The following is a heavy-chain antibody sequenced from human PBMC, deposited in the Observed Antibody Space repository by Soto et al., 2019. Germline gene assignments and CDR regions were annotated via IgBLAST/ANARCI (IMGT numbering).Heavy chain of an antibody. V-gene: IGHV3-48*01. Sequence: EVQLVESGGGLVQPGGSLRLSCAASGFTFSSYSMNWVRQAPGKGLEWISYISSSGSSISYTDSVKGRFTISRDNAKNSLYLQMNSLGAEHTAVYYCARSRYNHYWGQGTLVTVSS. J-gene: IGHJ4*02. CDR1: GFTFSSYS. CDR2: ISSSGSSI. D-gene: IGHD1-1*01. CDR3: ARSRYNHY.